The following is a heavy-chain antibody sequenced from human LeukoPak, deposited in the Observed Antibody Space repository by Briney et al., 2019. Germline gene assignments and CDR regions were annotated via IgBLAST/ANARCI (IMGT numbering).Heavy chain of an antibody. CDR2: INPNSGGT. J-gene: IGHJ4*02. CDR3: ARVSLTGTWALLDY. CDR1: GYTFTGYY. V-gene: IGHV1-2*02. D-gene: IGHD1-20*01. Sequence: ASVKLSCKSSGYTFTGYYMHLGRQAPGQGLELMGLINPNSGGTNYAQKFQGRGTMTRDTSISTAYMELSRLRSDDTAVYYCARVSLTGTWALLDYWGKGALVTVSS.